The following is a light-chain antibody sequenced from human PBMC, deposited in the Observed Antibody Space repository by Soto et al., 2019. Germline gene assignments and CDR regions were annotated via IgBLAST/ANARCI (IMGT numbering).Light chain of an antibody. CDR2: RNX. V-gene: IGLV1-47*01. Sequence: QSVLTQPPSASGTPGQRVTISCSGSSSNIGSNYVYWYQQLPGTAPKLLIYRNXXXXSGVPDRFSGSKSGTSASLAISGLXXXXXXXXXXAAWDDSLSGHVVFGGGTKLTVL. J-gene: IGLJ2*01. CDR3: AAWDDSLSGHVV. CDR1: SSNIGSNY.